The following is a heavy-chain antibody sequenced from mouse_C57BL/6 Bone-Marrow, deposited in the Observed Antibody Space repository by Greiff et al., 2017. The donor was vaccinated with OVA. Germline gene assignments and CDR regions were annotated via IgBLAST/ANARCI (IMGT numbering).Heavy chain of an antibody. CDR3: ARSLYSNYEDWYFDV. V-gene: IGHV7-1*01. Sequence: EVKLVESGGGLVQSGRSLRLSCATSGFTFSDFYMEWVRQAPGKGLEWIAASRNKANDYTTEYSASVKGRFIVSRDTSQSILYLQMNALRAEDTAIYYCARSLYSNYEDWYFDVWGTGTTVTVSS. D-gene: IGHD2-5*01. CDR1: GFTFSDFY. CDR2: SRNKANDYTT. J-gene: IGHJ1*03.